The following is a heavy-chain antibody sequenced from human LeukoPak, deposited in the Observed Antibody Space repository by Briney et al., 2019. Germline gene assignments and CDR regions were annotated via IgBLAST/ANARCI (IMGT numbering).Heavy chain of an antibody. D-gene: IGHD2-21*02. V-gene: IGHV3-23*01. CDR1: GFTFSSYA. Sequence: PGGSLRLSCAASGFTFSSYAMSWVRQAPGKGLEWVSAISGSGGSTYYADSVKGRFTIPRDNSKNTLYLQMNSLRAEDTAVYYCAKDHDAYCGGDCYAYYFDYWGQGTLVTVSS. CDR3: AKDHDAYCGGDCYAYYFDY. CDR2: ISGSGGST. J-gene: IGHJ4*02.